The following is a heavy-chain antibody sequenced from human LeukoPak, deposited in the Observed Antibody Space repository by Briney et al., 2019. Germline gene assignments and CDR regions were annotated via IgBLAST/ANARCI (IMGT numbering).Heavy chain of an antibody. CDR3: ARFDSSGYTFDY. CDR2: IYHSGST. V-gene: IGHV4-59*12. D-gene: IGHD3-22*01. J-gene: IGHJ4*02. CDR1: GGSISSYY. Sequence: SETLSLTCTVSGGSISSYYWSWIRQPPGKGLEWIGYIYHSGSTYYNPSLKSRVTISVDRSKNQFSLKLSSVTAADTAVYYCARFDSSGYTFDYWGQGTLVTVSS.